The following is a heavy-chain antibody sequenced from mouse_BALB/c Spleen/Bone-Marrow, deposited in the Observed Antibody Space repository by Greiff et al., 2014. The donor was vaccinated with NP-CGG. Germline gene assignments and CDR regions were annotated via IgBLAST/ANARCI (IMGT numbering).Heavy chain of an antibody. CDR2: IYPGDGDT. CDR1: GYTFTSYW. V-gene: IGHV1-87*01. J-gene: IGHJ2*01. Sequence: QVQLQQPGAELARPGASVKLSCKASGYTFTSYWMQWVKQRPGQGLEWIGAIYPGDGDTGYTQKFKGKATLTADKSSTTAYMQLSSLTSEDSAVYYRARNFPFDYWGQGTTLTVSS. CDR3: ARNFPFDY.